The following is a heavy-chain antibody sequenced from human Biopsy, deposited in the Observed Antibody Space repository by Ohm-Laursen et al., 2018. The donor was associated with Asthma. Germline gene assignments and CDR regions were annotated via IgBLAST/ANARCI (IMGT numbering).Heavy chain of an antibody. CDR1: GYSLTDLS. D-gene: IGHD4-17*01. CDR3: ASDFPKDYVRCNFQF. V-gene: IGHV1-24*01. CDR2: HDHEEGGT. J-gene: IGHJ4*02. Sequence: SSVKVSCKISGYSLTDLSMHWVRQAPGQGLEWMGGHDHEEGGTVNAQRFQGRVTMAEDTSTDTAYMELSSLSSDDTAVYYCASDFPKDYVRCNFQFWGQGTLVTVSS.